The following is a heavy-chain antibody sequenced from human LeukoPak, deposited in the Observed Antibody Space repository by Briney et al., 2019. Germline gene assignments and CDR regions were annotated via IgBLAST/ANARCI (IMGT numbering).Heavy chain of an antibody. CDR1: GYTFTGYY. J-gene: IGHJ6*02. CDR3: ARDRYSSSWYVGLNYYYGMDV. V-gene: IGHV1-2*06. CDR2: INPNSGGT. D-gene: IGHD6-13*01. Sequence: VSVKVSCKASGYTFTGYYMHWVRQAPGQGLEWMGRINPNSGGTNYAQKFQGRVTMTRDTSISTAYMELSRLRSDDTAVYYCARDRYSSSWYVGLNYYYGMDVWGQGTTVTVSS.